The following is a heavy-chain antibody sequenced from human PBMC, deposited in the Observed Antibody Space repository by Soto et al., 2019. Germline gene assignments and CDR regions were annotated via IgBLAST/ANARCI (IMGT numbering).Heavy chain of an antibody. CDR2: MNPNSGNT. D-gene: IGHD6-13*01. Sequence: GASVKVSCKASGYTFTSYDINWVRQATGQGLEWMGWMNPNSGNTGYAQKFQGRVTMTRNTSISTAYMELSSLRSEDTAVYYCARGGDNGASSSWCLTRKNNGFDSWGQGTLVTVSS. CDR3: ARGGDNGASSSWCLTRKNNGFDS. V-gene: IGHV1-8*01. CDR1: GYTFTSYD. J-gene: IGHJ5*01.